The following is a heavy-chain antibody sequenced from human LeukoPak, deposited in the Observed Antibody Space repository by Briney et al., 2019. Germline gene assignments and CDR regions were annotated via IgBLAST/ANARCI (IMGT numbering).Heavy chain of an antibody. V-gene: IGHV3-30*02. D-gene: IGHD7-27*01. CDR3: AKGGSLGFDY. CDR1: GFSFSNYD. J-gene: IGHJ4*02. CDR2: IRYDGNNK. Sequence: GGSLRLSCAASGFSFSNYDMHWVRQAPGKGLEWVAVIRYDGNNKYSADSVKGRFTISRDNSKNTLFLQMNTLRAEDTAVYYCAKGGSLGFDYWGQGTLVTVSS.